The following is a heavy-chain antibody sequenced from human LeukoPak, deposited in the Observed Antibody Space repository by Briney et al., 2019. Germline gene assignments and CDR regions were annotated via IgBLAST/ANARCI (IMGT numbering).Heavy chain of an antibody. CDR3: AIKLMVRGFALGY. Sequence: GASVKVSCKASGHTFSRYDLNWVRQATGQGLEWMGWMNPNSGNTGYAQKFQGRVTMTRNTSISTAYMELSSRRSEDTAVYYCAIKLMVRGFALGYWGQGTLVTVSS. CDR1: GHTFSRYD. CDR2: MNPNSGNT. V-gene: IGHV1-8*01. D-gene: IGHD3-10*01. J-gene: IGHJ4*02.